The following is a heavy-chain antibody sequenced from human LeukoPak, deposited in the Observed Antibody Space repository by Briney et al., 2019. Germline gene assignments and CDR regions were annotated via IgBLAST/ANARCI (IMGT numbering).Heavy chain of an antibody. V-gene: IGHV1-46*01. D-gene: IGHD1-26*01. Sequence: ASVKVSCKAFGYTFTGYWMHWVRQAPGQGPEWMGVISPSGGSTIYAQKFKGRVTLTRDTSTSTVYMELSSLRFEDTAVYYCARGAYAKEELAPPGWDYWGQGTLVTVSS. CDR2: ISPSGGST. J-gene: IGHJ4*02. CDR1: GYTFTGYW. CDR3: ARGAYAKEELAPPGWDY.